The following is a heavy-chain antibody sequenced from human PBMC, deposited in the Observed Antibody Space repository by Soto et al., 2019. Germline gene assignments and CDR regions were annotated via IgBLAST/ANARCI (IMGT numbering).Heavy chain of an antibody. J-gene: IGHJ4*02. V-gene: IGHV3-72*01. CDR3: AVDIVGTGSY. CDR1: GFTFSDNY. D-gene: IGHD5-12*01. Sequence: EVQVVESGGGLVQPGGSLRLSCAASGFTFSDNYRDWVRQAPGKGLEWVGRSRNKAISYSTEYAASVRGRFTISRDDSGDSVYLEMNSLKTEDTAVYYCAVDIVGTGSYWGQGTLVTVSS. CDR2: SRNKAISYST.